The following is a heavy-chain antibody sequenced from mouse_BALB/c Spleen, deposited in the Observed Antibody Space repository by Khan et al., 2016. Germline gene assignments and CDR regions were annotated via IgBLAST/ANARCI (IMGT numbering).Heavy chain of an antibody. CDR1: GYSFTNYG. CDR2: INTYTGEP. CDR3: ARRRLRLPFDY. J-gene: IGHJ2*01. Sequence: QEVQLGPEMKKPGETVKISCKASGYSFTNYGMNWVKQAPGKGLKWMGWINTYTGEPTYADDFKGRFAFSLETSASTAYLQINNLKNEDTATYFCARRRLRLPFDYWGQGTTLTVSS. V-gene: IGHV9-3-1*01. D-gene: IGHD2-2*01.